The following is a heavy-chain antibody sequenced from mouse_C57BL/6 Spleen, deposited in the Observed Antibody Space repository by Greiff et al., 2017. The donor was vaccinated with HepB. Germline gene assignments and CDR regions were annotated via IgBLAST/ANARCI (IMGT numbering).Heavy chain of an antibody. CDR3: ARRYDGYYYYFDY. J-gene: IGHJ2*01. CDR1: GYAFSSSL. V-gene: IGHV1-82*01. Sequence: QVQLQQSGPELVKPGASVKISCKASGYAFSSSLMNWVKQRPGKGLEWIGRIYPGDGDTNYNGKFKGKATLTADKSSSTAYMQLSSLTSEDSAVYFCARRYDGYYYYFDYWGQGTTLTVSS. CDR2: IYPGDGDT. D-gene: IGHD2-3*01.